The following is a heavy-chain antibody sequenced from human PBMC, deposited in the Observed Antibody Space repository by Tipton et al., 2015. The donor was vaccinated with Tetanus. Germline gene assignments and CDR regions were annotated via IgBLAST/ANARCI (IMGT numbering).Heavy chain of an antibody. D-gene: IGHD3-16*01. Sequence: SLRLSCEASGFVFRSHAMHWVRQAPGKGLEWVALISYDGTNKDYADSVKGRFTTSRDNSKNILLLQTNSLRPEDTAMYYCARDMVPFGGVIVSDAYDIWGQGTAVTVSS. CDR1: GFVFRSHA. CDR2: ISYDGTNK. V-gene: IGHV3-30*03. J-gene: IGHJ3*02. CDR3: ARDMVPFGGVIVSDAYDI.